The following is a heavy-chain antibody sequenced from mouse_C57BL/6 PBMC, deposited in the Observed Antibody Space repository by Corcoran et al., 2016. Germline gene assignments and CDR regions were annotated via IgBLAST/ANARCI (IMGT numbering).Heavy chain of an antibody. CDR1: GYSFTSYY. V-gene: IGHV1-66*01. D-gene: IGHD1-1*01. CDR2: IYPGSGNT. Sequence: QVQLQQSGPELVKPGASVKISCKASGYSFTSYYIHWVKQRPGQGLEWIGCIYPGSGNTKYNEKFKGKATLTADTSSSTAYMQHSSLTSEDSAVYYCARSPTTDWYFDVWGTGTTVTVSS. J-gene: IGHJ1*03. CDR3: ARSPTTDWYFDV.